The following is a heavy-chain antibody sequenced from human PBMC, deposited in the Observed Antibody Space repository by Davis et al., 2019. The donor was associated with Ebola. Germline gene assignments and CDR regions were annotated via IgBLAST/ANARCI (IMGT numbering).Heavy chain of an antibody. D-gene: IGHD3-16*01. CDR2: INHSGST. CDR1: GGSFSGYY. CDR3: AGASSLRGPPGPLDV. Sequence: PSETLSLTCAVYGGSFSGYYWSWIRQPPGKGLEWIGEINHSGSTNYNPSLKSRVTISVDKSKNQFSLKLSSVTAADTAVYYCAGASSLRGPPGPLDVWGKGTTVTVSS. V-gene: IGHV4-34*01. J-gene: IGHJ6*04.